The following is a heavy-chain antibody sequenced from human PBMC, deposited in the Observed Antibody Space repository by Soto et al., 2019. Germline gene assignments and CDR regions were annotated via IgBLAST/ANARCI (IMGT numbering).Heavy chain of an antibody. V-gene: IGHV3-7*03. J-gene: IGHJ4*02. CDR3: ARVRATDYEIDY. Sequence: PGGSLRLSCTASGVMFGIYWMTWFRHVPGKGLQGVANIKRDGSEKYYVDFVKGRFTISRDNADNSVFLDMNNLRVDDTATYYCARVRATDYEIDYWGQGALVTVSS. D-gene: IGHD4-17*01. CDR2: IKRDGSEK. CDR1: GVMFGIYW.